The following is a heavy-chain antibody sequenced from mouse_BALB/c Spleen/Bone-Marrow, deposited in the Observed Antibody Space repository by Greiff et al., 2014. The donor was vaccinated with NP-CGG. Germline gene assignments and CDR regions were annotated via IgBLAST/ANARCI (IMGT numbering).Heavy chain of an antibody. CDR3: SSTGLRPAATDY. J-gene: IGHJ2*02. CDR2: IWGGGNT. Sequence: QVQLKQSGPGLVAPSQSLSITCTVSGFSLTSYGVHWVRQPPGKGLEWLGVIWGGGNTNYNSALMSRLSISKDNSKSQVFLKMNMLRIQDTATDLYSSTGLRPAATDYWGQGTSLTVSS. CDR1: GFSLTSYG. V-gene: IGHV2-9*02.